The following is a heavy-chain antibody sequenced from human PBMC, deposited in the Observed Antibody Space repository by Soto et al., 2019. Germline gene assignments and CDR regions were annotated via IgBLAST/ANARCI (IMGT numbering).Heavy chain of an antibody. J-gene: IGHJ4*02. CDR1: DDSITGGGYY. Sequence: SETLSLTCSVSDDSITGGGYYWSWIRQHPAKGLEWIGSIYYKGSTYYNPSLRSRGTISLDPSQARLSLRLTSLTAADTATYYCARGGSGTYHVWGQGTLVTVSS. D-gene: IGHD3-10*01. CDR2: IYYKGST. CDR3: ARGGSGTYHV. V-gene: IGHV4-31*02.